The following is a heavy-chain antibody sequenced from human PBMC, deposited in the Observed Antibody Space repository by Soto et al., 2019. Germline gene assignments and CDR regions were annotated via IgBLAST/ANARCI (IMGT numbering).Heavy chain of an antibody. CDR1: GGTFSSYA. D-gene: IGHD2-15*01. V-gene: IGHV1-69*12. CDR2: IIPIFGTA. J-gene: IGHJ4*02. Sequence: QVQLVQSGAEVKKPGSSVKVSCKASGGTFSSYAISWVRQAPGQGLEGMGGIIPIFGTANYAQKFQGSVTITAHESTSTAYMELSSLSAEATAVYYCARANDIVLSSLDSWGQGTLVTVSS. CDR3: ARANDIVLSSLDS.